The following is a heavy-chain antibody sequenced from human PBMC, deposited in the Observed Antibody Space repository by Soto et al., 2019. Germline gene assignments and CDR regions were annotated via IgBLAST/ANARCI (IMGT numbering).Heavy chain of an antibody. CDR1: GGSISSGGYY. D-gene: IGHD2-21*01. V-gene: IGHV4-31*03. Sequence: SETLSLTCTVSGGSISSGGYYWSWIRQHPGKGLEWIGYIYYTGSIFYNPSLQSRVSISVDTSKNQFSLRLSSVTTADTAVYYCARDDCGGSRCSYYYGMDVWGQGTTVTVSS. CDR2: IYYTGSI. CDR3: ARDDCGGSRCSYYYGMDV. J-gene: IGHJ6*02.